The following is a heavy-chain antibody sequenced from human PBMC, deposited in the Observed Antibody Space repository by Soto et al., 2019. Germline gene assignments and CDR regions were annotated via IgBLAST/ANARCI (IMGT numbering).Heavy chain of an antibody. V-gene: IGHV2-5*02. CDR1: GFSLITSGVG. J-gene: IGHJ4*02. CDR2: IYWDDSK. Sequence: QITLKESGPTLVKPTQTLTLTCTFSGFSLITSGVGVGWIRQPPGKALEWLAVIYWDDSKTYSPSLKSRLTITKDTSRDQVVLTMTNMDPVDTATYYCAHKGAGSRAIDYWGQGALVTVSS. CDR3: AHKGAGSRAIDY. D-gene: IGHD3-10*01.